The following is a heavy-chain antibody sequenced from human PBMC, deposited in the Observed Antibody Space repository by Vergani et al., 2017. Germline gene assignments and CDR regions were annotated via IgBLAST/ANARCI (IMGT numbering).Heavy chain of an antibody. J-gene: IGHJ4*02. V-gene: IGHV3-48*01. CDR2: VTNNNRSQ. Sequence: QLVESGGGLVQPGGSLRLSCAASGFNFSTYSMNWVRQAPGKGLEWVSYVTNNNRSQSYADSVKGRFAISRDSAKNSLYLQMNSLKVEDTAVYYCAKDRPRDWETPLFLFDYWGQGTLVAVSS. D-gene: IGHD1-26*01. CDR3: AKDRPRDWETPLFLFDY. CDR1: GFNFSTYS.